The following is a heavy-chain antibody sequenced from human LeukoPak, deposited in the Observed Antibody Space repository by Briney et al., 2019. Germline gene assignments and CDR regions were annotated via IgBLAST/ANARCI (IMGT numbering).Heavy chain of an antibody. Sequence: SETLSLTCTVSGGSLSSYYWSWIRQPPGKGLEWIGYIYYSGSTNQNPCLKSRVTISADTFKNHFSLIVTSLTDTDTAVYYCAAAPILRGEGGEHYKYGMDVWGQGTTVIVSS. CDR1: GGSLSSYY. J-gene: IGHJ6*02. CDR3: AAAPILRGEGGEHYKYGMDV. D-gene: IGHD2-2*02. CDR2: IYYSGST. V-gene: IGHV4-59*12.